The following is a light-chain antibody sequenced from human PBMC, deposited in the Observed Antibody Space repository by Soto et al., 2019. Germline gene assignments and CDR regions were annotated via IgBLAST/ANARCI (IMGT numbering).Light chain of an antibody. J-gene: IGKJ2*02. CDR3: QQYNNWPPWT. Sequence: EIVMTQSPATLSVSPGDRATLSCRASQSVSSNLAWYQQKPGQAPRLLIYGASTRATGIPARFSGSRYVTEFTLTISSLQAEDFAVYYCQQYNNWPPWTFGQVTKLEIK. CDR2: GAS. CDR1: QSVSSN. V-gene: IGKV3-15*01.